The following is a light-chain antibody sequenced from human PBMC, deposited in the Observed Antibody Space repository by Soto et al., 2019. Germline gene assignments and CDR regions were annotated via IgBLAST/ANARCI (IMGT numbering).Light chain of an antibody. CDR3: QHFGYPQWT. CDR1: QSGYNGY. CDR2: GAS. J-gene: IGKJ1*01. V-gene: IGKV3-20*01. Sequence: EIVLTQSPGTLSLSPGERATLSCRASQSGYNGYLAWYQQKPGQPPRLLIYGASSRANGVPDRFTGGGSGTDFTLTISRLEPDDSAVYFCQHFGYPQWTFGQGTKVEIK.